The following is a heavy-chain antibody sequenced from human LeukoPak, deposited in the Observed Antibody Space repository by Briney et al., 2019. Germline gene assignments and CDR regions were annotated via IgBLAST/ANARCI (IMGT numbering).Heavy chain of an antibody. Sequence: GGSLRLSCAASGFTFSGSALHWVRQASGKGLEWVGRIRSTANGYTTAYAASAKGRLTISRDDSKNTAYLQMDSLKTEDTAVYYCTGNYYGSGSYADFDYWGQGTLVTVSS. CDR2: IRSTANGYTT. D-gene: IGHD3-10*01. CDR3: TGNYYGSGSYADFDY. V-gene: IGHV3-73*01. CDR1: GFTFSGSA. J-gene: IGHJ4*02.